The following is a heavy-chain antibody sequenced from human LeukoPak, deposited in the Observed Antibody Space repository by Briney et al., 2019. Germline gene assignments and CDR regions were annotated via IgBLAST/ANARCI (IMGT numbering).Heavy chain of an antibody. CDR1: GFTFSSYS. D-gene: IGHD3-22*01. Sequence: GGSLRLSCAASGFTFSSYSMNWVRQAPGKGLEWVSSISSSSSYIYYADSVKGRFTISRDNSKNTLYLQMNSLRAEDTAVYYCAKDYYDSSGAFDYWGQGTLVTVSS. V-gene: IGHV3-21*01. CDR2: ISSSSSYI. J-gene: IGHJ4*02. CDR3: AKDYYDSSGAFDY.